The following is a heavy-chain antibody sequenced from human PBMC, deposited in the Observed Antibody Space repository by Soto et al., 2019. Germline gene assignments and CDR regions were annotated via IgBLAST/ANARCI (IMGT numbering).Heavy chain of an antibody. D-gene: IGHD6-13*01. CDR1: GFTFSSYA. CDR3: ARNIAAAGTGYYYGMDV. V-gene: IGHV3-30-3*01. Sequence: QVQLVESGGGVVQPERSLRLSCAASGFTFSSYAMHWVRQAPGKGLEWVAVISYDGSNKYYADSVKGRFTISRDNSKNTLYLQMNSLRAEDTAVYYCARNIAAAGTGYYYGMDVWGQGTTVTVSS. CDR2: ISYDGSNK. J-gene: IGHJ6*02.